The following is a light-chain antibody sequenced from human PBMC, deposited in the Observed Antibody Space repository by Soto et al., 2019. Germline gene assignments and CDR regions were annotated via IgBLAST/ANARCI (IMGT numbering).Light chain of an antibody. J-gene: IGKJ2*01. CDR1: QSVSYSSNNKNY. CDR2: WAS. Sequence: DIVMTQSPDSLAVSLGERATINCKSSQSVSYSSNNKNYLAWYQQKPGQPPKLLIYWASTRESGVPDRFSGSGSGTDFPLTISSPQAEDVAVYYCQQYYSTPPYTFGQGTKLEIK. CDR3: QQYYSTPPYT. V-gene: IGKV4-1*01.